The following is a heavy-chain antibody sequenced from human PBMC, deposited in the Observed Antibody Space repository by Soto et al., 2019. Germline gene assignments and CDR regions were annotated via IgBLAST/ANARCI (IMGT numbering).Heavy chain of an antibody. CDR3: ARPRTGYYDILTGYPLDY. CDR2: INAGNGTA. CDR1: GYTFTSYA. J-gene: IGHJ4*02. V-gene: IGHV1-3*01. D-gene: IGHD3-9*01. Sequence: GTSVKVSCKASGYTFTSYAMHWVRQATGQRLEWMGWINAGNGTANYAQKFQGRVTITADESTSTAYMELSSLRSEDTAVYYCARPRTGYYDILTGYPLDYWGQGTLVTVSS.